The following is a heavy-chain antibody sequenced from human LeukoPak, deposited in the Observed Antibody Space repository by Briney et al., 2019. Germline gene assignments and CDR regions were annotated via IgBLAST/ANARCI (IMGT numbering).Heavy chain of an antibody. V-gene: IGHV4-39*07. CDR3: ARDLNLYYYGSGTY. J-gene: IGHJ4*02. Sequence: SETLSLTCTVSGGSISGYYWGWIRQPPGKGLEWIGSIYYSGSTYYNPSLKSRVTISVDTSKNQFSLKLSSVTAADTAVYYCARDLNLYYYGSGTYWGQGTLVTVSS. D-gene: IGHD3-10*01. CDR1: GGSISGYY. CDR2: IYYSGST.